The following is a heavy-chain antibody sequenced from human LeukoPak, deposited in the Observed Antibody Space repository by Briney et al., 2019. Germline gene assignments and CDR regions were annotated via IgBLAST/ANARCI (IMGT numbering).Heavy chain of an antibody. J-gene: IGHJ3*02. Sequence: GGSLRLSCAASGFTFDDYAIHWVRQAPGKGLEWVSGISWNSGSIGYADSVKGRFTISRDNAKNSLYLQMNSLRAEDTALYYCAKDSGSWYFGAFDIWGQGTVVTVSS. V-gene: IGHV3-9*01. CDR3: AKDSGSWYFGAFDI. CDR2: ISWNSGSI. D-gene: IGHD6-13*01. CDR1: GFTFDDYA.